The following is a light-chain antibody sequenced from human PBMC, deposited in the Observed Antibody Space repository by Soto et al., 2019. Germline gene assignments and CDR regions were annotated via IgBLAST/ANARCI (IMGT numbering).Light chain of an antibody. Sequence: QSVLTQPPSASGTPGQRVSISCSGSYSNLKTNTVNWYQHLPGTAPKLLIFSNNQRPSGVPDRFSGSKSGTSASLAITGLQSEDEADYYCAAWDDSLNGRVVGGGTKLTVL. CDR2: SNN. CDR1: YSNLKTNT. J-gene: IGLJ2*01. CDR3: AAWDDSLNGRV. V-gene: IGLV1-44*01.